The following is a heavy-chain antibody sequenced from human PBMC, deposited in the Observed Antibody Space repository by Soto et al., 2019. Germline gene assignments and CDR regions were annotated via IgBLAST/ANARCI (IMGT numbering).Heavy chain of an antibody. D-gene: IGHD2-2*01. V-gene: IGHV3-30*18. CDR1: GFIFSNYA. Sequence: QVQLVESGGGVVQPGKSVRLSCADSGFIFSNYAMHWVRQAPGKGLEWVADISHDGRNKYHADSVGGRFTISRDNSKNTLYLQMDSLTAEDTALYYCAKLPDTILGLSVAHDAFAFWGQGTTVTVSS. CDR2: ISHDGRNK. CDR3: AKLPDTILGLSVAHDAFAF. J-gene: IGHJ3*01.